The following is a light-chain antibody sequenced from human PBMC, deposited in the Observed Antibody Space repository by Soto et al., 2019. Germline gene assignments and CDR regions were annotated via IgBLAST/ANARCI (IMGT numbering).Light chain of an antibody. CDR3: MQASQLRT. CDR1: DSLVHSDGKTY. Sequence: IVLTQTPLSSAVTLGQPASFSCGSSDSLVHSDGKTYLGWLHLRPGQPPRLLIYQISRRPPGVPDRFSGSGAGTNFTLKISRVEPEDVGIFYCMQASQLRTFGQGTKGEIK. V-gene: IGKV2-24*01. CDR2: QIS. J-gene: IGKJ1*01.